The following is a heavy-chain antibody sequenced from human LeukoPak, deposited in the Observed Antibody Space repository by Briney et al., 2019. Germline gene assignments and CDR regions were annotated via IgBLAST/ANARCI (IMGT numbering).Heavy chain of an antibody. J-gene: IGHJ6*02. CDR3: ARNNGMDV. CDR2: VNRDGSET. V-gene: IGHV3-7*03. CDR1: GFALSSHW. Sequence: GSLRLSCAASGFALSSHWMTWVRQVPGRGPEWVANVNRDGSETYYLDSVKGRFPISKDNAKNSLYLQMNSLRAEDTALYHCARNNGMDVWGQGTTVIVSS.